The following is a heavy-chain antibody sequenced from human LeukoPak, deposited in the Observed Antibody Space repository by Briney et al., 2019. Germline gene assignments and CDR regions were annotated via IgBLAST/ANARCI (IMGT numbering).Heavy chain of an antibody. D-gene: IGHD2-15*01. V-gene: IGHV1-8*01. Sequence: GASVKVSCKASGYTFTSYDVNWVRQATGHGLEWMGWLNPNSGHTGYAQKFQGRVTMTTNTSISTAYMELSSLRSEDTAVYYCARGAPGSYCSGGSCPYFDYWGQGTLVSVSS. CDR2: LNPNSGHT. CDR3: ARGAPGSYCSGGSCPYFDY. CDR1: GYTFTSYD. J-gene: IGHJ4*02.